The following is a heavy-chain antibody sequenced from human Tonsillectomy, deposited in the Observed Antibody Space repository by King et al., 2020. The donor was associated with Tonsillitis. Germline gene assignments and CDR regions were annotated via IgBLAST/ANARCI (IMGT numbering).Heavy chain of an antibody. CDR3: ARDGIAAAGGGYYYGMDV. CDR1: GFTFSSYS. D-gene: IGHD6-13*01. J-gene: IGHJ6*02. Sequence: VQLVESGGGLVKPGGSLRLSCAASGFTFSSYSMNWVRQAPGKGLEWVSSISSSSSYIYYADSVKGRFTISRDNDKNSLYLQMNRLRAEDTAVYYCARDGIAAAGGGYYYGMDVWGQGTTVTVSS. V-gene: IGHV3-21*01. CDR2: ISSSSSYI.